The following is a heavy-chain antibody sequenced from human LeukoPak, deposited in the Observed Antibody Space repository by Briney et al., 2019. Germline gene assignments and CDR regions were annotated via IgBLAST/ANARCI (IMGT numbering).Heavy chain of an antibody. J-gene: IGHJ5*02. CDR1: GFTFSSYA. CDR3: AKQYSSSFLDWFDP. Sequence: PGASLRLSCAASGFTFSSYAMSWVRQAPGKGLEWVSAISGSGGSTYYADSVKGRFTISRDNSKNTLYLQMNSLRAEDTDVYYCAKQYSSSFLDWFDPWGQGTLVTVSS. D-gene: IGHD6-6*01. V-gene: IGHV3-23*01. CDR2: ISGSGGST.